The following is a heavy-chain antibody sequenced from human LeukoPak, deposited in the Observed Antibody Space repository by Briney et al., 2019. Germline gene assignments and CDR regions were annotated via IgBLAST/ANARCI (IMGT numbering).Heavy chain of an antibody. D-gene: IGHD1-26*01. V-gene: IGHV4-59*01. J-gene: IGHJ4*02. CDR3: ARFFKSGSYHNSDY. Sequence: PSETLSLTCTASGGSISSYYWNWIRQPPGKGLEWIVCFYYSGSTNYNPSLKSRVTISADTSKSQFSLRLTSVTAADTAVHYCARFFKSGSYHNSDYWGQGILVTVSS. CDR2: FYYSGST. CDR1: GGSISSYY.